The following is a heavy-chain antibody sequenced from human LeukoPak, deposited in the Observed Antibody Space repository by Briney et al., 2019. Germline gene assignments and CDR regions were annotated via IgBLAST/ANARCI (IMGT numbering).Heavy chain of an antibody. V-gene: IGHV4-31*11. D-gene: IGHD2-15*01. CDR3: ARASVVGSAFDI. J-gene: IGHJ3*02. CDR2: IYYSGST. CDR1: GGSISSGGYF. Sequence: SETLSLTCAVSGGSISSGGYFWGWSRQHPGKGVEWIGYIYYSGSTYYNPSLKSRVTISVDTSKNQFYLKLSSVTAADTAVYYCARASVVGSAFDIWGQGTMVTVSS.